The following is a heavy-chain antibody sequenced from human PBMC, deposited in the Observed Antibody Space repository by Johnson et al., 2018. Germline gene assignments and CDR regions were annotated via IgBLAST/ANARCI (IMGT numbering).Heavy chain of an antibody. J-gene: IGHJ6*02. D-gene: IGHD2-21*02. CDR2: FGNAGHT. Sequence: VQLVQSGGGLVQPGGSQRVSCAASGFSFSENDMYWVRQGTPKGLEWVSTFGNAGHTKGPGSVKGRFSISRENVKTSFLRAGDTAVYDCPSRSKREGLPIYDLDVWGQGTTVPVSS. CDR1: GFSFSEND. V-gene: IGHV3-13*01. CDR3: PSRSKREGLPIYDLDV.